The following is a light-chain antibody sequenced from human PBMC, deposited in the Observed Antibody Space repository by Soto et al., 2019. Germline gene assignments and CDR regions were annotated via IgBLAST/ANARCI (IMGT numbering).Light chain of an antibody. V-gene: IGLV2-14*01. J-gene: IGLJ2*01. CDR3: SSYTSSSTVV. Sequence: QSALTQPASVSGSPGQSITISCTGTIRDIGGYNFISWYHHHPGKAPKLVIYDVNNRPSGISYRFSGSKSGNTASPTISGLQAEDEADYYCSSYTSSSTVVFGGGTKVTVL. CDR2: DVN. CDR1: IRDIGGYNF.